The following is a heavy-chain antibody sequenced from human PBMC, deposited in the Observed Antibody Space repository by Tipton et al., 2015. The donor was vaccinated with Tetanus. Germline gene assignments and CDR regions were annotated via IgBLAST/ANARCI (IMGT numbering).Heavy chain of an antibody. CDR2: ISSSGSL. D-gene: IGHD5-18*01. CDR3: GRDRPPARGYSYGYDAFHI. V-gene: IGHV4-4*07. Sequence: TLSLTCTVSGGSITSYYWSWIRQPAGKGLEWIGRISSSGSLDYNPSLERRVTMSVDTSKNHFSLGLGSVTAADTAVYYCGRDRPPARGYSYGYDAFHIWGQGTMVTVSS. CDR1: GGSITSYY. J-gene: IGHJ3*02.